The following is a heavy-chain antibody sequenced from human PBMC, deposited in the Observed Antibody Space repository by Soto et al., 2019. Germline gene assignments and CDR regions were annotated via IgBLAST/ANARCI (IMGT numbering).Heavy chain of an antibody. J-gene: IGHJ3*02. CDR2: ISSSSSYT. Sequence: GGSLRLSCAASGFTFSDYYMSWIRQAPGKGLEWVSYISSSSSYTNYADSVKGRFTISRDNAKNSLYLQMNSLRAEDTAVYYCARDLSSGIAAAGAFDIWGQGTMVTVSS. CDR1: GFTFSDYY. V-gene: IGHV3-11*06. D-gene: IGHD6-13*01. CDR3: ARDLSSGIAAAGAFDI.